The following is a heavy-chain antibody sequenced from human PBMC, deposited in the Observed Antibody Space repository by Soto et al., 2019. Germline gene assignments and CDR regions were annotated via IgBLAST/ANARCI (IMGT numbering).Heavy chain of an antibody. CDR2: IIPILGVV. Sequence: SVKVSCKASGASGGTFSSYTISWLRQAPGQGLEWMGRIIPILGVVNYAQKFQGRVTIMADKSASTAYMELSSLRSEDTAVYYCARAQARGFNYGNFDYWGQGTLVTVSS. V-gene: IGHV1-69*02. D-gene: IGHD5-18*01. CDR1: GGTFSSYT. J-gene: IGHJ4*02. CDR3: ARAQARGFNYGNFDY.